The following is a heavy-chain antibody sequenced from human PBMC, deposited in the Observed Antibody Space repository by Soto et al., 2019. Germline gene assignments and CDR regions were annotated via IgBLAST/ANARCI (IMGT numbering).Heavy chain of an antibody. CDR3: ARDXYYGMHV. CDR2: TYYRSEWYN. Sequence: LSLXCAISGDSVSSDSAAWNWIRQSPSRGLEWLGRTYYRSEWYNDYVVSMKSRIVITPDTSKNQFSLQLNSVTPEDTALXXXARDXYYGMHVWGQGTTVTVSS. V-gene: IGHV6-1*01. CDR1: GDSVSSDSAA. J-gene: IGHJ6*02.